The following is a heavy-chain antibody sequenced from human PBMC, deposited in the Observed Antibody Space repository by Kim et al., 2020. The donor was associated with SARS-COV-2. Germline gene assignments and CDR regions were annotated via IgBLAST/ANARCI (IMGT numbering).Heavy chain of an antibody. CDR2: ISGSGGST. Sequence: GGSLRLSCAVSGITFSSYVLSWVRLAPGMGLEWVSGISGSGGSTHYTDSVKGRFTISRDNSKNTLYLQMTSLRAEDTAVYYCATEISVYSSTSRSHFFSYAMDVWGQGTTVTVSS. J-gene: IGHJ6*02. D-gene: IGHD6-13*01. V-gene: IGHV3-23*01. CDR1: GITFSSYV. CDR3: ATEISVYSSTSRSHFFSYAMDV.